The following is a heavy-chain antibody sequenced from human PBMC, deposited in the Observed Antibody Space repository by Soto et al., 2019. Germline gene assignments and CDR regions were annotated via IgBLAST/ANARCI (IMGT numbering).Heavy chain of an antibody. CDR2: ILSDEINK. J-gene: IGHJ3*02. Sequence: PGGSLRLSCAASGFTFSNYAMHWVRQAPGKGLEWVAAILSDEINKYSADSVKGRFTISRDKSISTAYLQWSSLKASDTAMYYCASQEMATKNVDAFDIWGQGTMVTVSS. CDR1: GFTFSNYA. D-gene: IGHD5-12*01. CDR3: ASQEMATKNVDAFDI. V-gene: IGHV3-30-3*01.